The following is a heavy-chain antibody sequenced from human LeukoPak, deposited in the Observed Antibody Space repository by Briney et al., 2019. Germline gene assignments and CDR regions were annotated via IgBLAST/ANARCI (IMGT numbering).Heavy chain of an antibody. Sequence: GGSLRLSCAASGFTFSSYWMHWVRHVPGKGLMWVSRIKTDGSSTSYADSVKGRFTISRDNAKNTLYLQMNSLRVEDTAVYYCARDFMYSISCAGCWGQGTLVTVSS. CDR1: GFTFSSYW. J-gene: IGHJ4*02. V-gene: IGHV3-74*01. CDR3: ARDFMYSISCAGC. CDR2: IKTDGSST. D-gene: IGHD6-13*01.